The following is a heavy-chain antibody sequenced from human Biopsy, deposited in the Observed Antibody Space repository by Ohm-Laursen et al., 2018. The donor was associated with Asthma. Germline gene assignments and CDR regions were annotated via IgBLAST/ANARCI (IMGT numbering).Heavy chain of an antibody. J-gene: IGHJ2*01. Sequence: GSSVKVSCKASGYPFTDYYVHWARQAPGQGLEWMGRIDPNSGGTNYAQKFLGRVTMTRDTSVNTAFMVLSRLRSDDTAVYYCARIKIRIGAGTDRYFDLWGRGTLVTVSS. CDR3: ARIKIRIGAGTDRYFDL. D-gene: IGHD3-16*01. CDR2: IDPNSGGT. CDR1: GYPFTDYY. V-gene: IGHV1-2*06.